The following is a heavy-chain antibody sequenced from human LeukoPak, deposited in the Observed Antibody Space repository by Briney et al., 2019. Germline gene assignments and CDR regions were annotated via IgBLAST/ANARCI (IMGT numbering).Heavy chain of an antibody. Sequence: SVTVSRKASAGTFSSYAISWVRQPPGQGLEWMGGILPIFGTANDAQKFQGRVTITADESTSTAYMEMSSLRSEDTAVYYCARDEGDSRWFGELYHYWGQGTLVTVSS. D-gene: IGHD3-10*01. CDR1: AGTFSSYA. CDR2: ILPIFGTA. CDR3: ARDEGDSRWFGELYHY. J-gene: IGHJ4*02. V-gene: IGHV1-69*13.